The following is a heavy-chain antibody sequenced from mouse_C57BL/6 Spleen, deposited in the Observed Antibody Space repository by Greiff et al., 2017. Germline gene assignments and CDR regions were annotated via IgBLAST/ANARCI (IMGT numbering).Heavy chain of an antibody. Sequence: QVHVKQSGPGLVAPSQSLSITCTVSGFSLTSYGVSWVRQPPGKGLEWLGVLWGDGSTNYHSALISRLSISKDNSKSQVFLKLNSLQTDDTATYYCAFTGGGSYFDVWGTGTTVTVSS. CDR3: AFTGGGSYFDV. CDR1: GFSLTSYG. CDR2: LWGDGST. V-gene: IGHV2-3*01. D-gene: IGHD1-1*01. J-gene: IGHJ1*03.